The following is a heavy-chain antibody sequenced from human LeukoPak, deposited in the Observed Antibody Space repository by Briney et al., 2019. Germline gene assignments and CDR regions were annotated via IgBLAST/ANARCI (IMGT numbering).Heavy chain of an antibody. D-gene: IGHD6-13*01. CDR3: ATDPGYSSSWAFDY. CDR2: ISAYNGNT. Sequence: ASVKVSCKASGYTFTSYGISWVRQAPGQGLDWMGWISAYNGNTNYTQKLQDRVTMTTDTSTSTAYMELRSLRSDDTAVYYCATDPGYSSSWAFDYWGQGTLVTVSS. J-gene: IGHJ4*02. V-gene: IGHV1-18*01. CDR1: GYTFTSYG.